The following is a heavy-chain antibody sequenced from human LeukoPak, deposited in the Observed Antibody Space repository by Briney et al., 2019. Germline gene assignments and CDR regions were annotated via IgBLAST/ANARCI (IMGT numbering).Heavy chain of an antibody. CDR2: VYSDGTT. V-gene: IGHV3-66*01. J-gene: IGHJ4*02. D-gene: IGHD1-14*01. Sequence: PGGSLRLSCAASGFTFSTNYMNWVRQAPGKGLEWVSVVYSDGTTNYADSVQGRFSISRDSSKNTLYLQLHNLRPEDTAVYYCARVTPPTEWGQGTLVTVSS. CDR3: ARVTPPTE. CDR1: GFTFSTNY.